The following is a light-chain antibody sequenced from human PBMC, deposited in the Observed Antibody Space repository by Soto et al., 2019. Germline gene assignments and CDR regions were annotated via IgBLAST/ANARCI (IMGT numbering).Light chain of an antibody. V-gene: IGLV2-23*01. J-gene: IGLJ3*02. CDR3: CSYAGIRV. CDR1: SSALASYNL. Sequence: QLVLTQPASVSGSPGQSITISCTGTSSALASYNLVSWYQQHPGKAPKLMIYEDTKRPSGVSNRFSGSKSGITSSLTISGLLAEDEADYYCCSYAGIRVFGGGTKVTVL. CDR2: EDT.